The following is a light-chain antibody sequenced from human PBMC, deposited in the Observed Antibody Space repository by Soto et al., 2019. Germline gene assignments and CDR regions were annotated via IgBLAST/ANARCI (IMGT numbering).Light chain of an antibody. CDR2: DAS. Sequence: DIQMTQSPSTLSASVGDRVTITCRASQSFSRWLAWYQQKPGKAPKLLIYDASTLDRGVPSRFSGSGSGTEFTLTISSLQADDFATYYCQQSYSTPRTFGQGTKVEIK. J-gene: IGKJ1*01. CDR1: QSFSRW. CDR3: QQSYSTPRT. V-gene: IGKV1-5*01.